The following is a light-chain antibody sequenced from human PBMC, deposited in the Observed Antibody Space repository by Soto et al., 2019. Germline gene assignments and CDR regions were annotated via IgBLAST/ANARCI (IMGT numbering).Light chain of an antibody. V-gene: IGLV1-47*01. J-gene: IGLJ2*01. CDR2: RNN. CDR1: SSNIGSNY. Sequence: QLVLTQPPSASGTPGQRVTISCSGSSSNIGSNYVYWYQQLPGTAPKLLIYRNNQRPSGVPDRFSGSKSGTSASQAISGLRSEDEADYYCAAWDDSLSGVVFGGGTKVTVL. CDR3: AAWDDSLSGVV.